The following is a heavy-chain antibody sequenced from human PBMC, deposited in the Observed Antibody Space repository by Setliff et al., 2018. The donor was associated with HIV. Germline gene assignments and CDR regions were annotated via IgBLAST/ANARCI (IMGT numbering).Heavy chain of an antibody. J-gene: IGHJ3*01. Sequence: LRLSCAASGFTLSNSAMTWVRQKPGRGLEWVSLIQSGGIIYYADSVKGRFTISGDNSNNILSLQMSSLRAEDTALYYCAKLDYYDYSGSWARKVAIDFWGRGTMVTVSS. D-gene: IGHD3-22*01. CDR3: AKLDYYDYSGSWARKVAIDF. CDR1: GFTLSNSA. V-gene: IGHV3-23*01. CDR2: IQSGGII.